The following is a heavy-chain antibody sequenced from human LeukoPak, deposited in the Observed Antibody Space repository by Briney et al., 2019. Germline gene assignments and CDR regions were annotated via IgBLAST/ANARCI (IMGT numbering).Heavy chain of an antibody. CDR3: ARLDSSATKDWYFDL. D-gene: IGHD3-22*01. Sequence: ASVKVSCKASGYTFTSYYMHWVRQAPGQGLEWMGIINPSGGNTRYAQKFQGRVTMTRDTSTSTVYMEVSSLRSEHTAVYYCARLDSSATKDWYFDLWGRGTLVTVSS. CDR2: INPSGGNT. CDR1: GYTFTSYY. J-gene: IGHJ2*01. V-gene: IGHV1-46*01.